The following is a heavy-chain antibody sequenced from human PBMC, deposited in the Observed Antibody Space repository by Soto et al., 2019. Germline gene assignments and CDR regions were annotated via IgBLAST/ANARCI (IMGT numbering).Heavy chain of an antibody. CDR3: ARDTRAALDY. V-gene: IGHV3-30-3*01. J-gene: IGHJ4*02. CDR2: ISYDGSNK. CDR1: GFTFSSYA. Sequence: GGSLRPSCAASGFTFSSYAMHWVRQAPGKGLEWVAVISYDGSNKYYADSVKGRFTISRDNSKNTLYLQMNSLRAEDTAVYYCARDTRAALDYWGQGTLVTVSS. D-gene: IGHD2-15*01.